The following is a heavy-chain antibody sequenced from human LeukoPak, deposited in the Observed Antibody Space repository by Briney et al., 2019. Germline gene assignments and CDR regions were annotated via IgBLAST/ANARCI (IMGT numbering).Heavy chain of an antibody. J-gene: IGHJ4*02. CDR3: AGDLLPEKYIVVVVALGY. CDR1: GYTFTSYG. CDR2: ISAYNGNT. V-gene: IGHV1-18*01. Sequence: ASVKVSCKASGYTFTSYGISWVRQTPGQGLEWMGWISAYNGNTNYAQKLQGRVTMTTDTSTSTAYMELRSLRSDDTAVYYCAGDLLPEKYIVVVVALGYWGQGTLVTVSS. D-gene: IGHD2-15*01.